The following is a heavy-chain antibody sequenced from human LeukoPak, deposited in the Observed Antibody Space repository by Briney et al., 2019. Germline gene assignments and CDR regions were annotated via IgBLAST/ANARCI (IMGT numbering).Heavy chain of an antibody. J-gene: IGHJ4*02. CDR2: IYYSGST. D-gene: IGHD5-24*01. Sequence: KPSETLSLTCTVSGGSISSYYWSWIRQPPGKGLEWIGYIYYSGSTNYNPSLKSRVTISVDTSKSQFSLKLSSVTAADTAVYYCARDLRDGYKMGSFDYWGQGTLVTVSS. CDR1: GGSISSYY. CDR3: ARDLRDGYKMGSFDY. V-gene: IGHV4-59*01.